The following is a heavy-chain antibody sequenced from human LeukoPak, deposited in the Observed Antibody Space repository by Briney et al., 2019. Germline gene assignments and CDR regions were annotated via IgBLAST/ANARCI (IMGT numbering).Heavy chain of an antibody. D-gene: IGHD6-13*01. J-gene: IGHJ4*02. V-gene: IGHV4-39*07. CDR3: ARDQDTAAAGPRGIDY. CDR1: GGSISSSSYY. CDR2: IYYSGST. Sequence: SETLSLTCTVSGGSISSSSYYWGWIRQPPGKGLEWIGSIYYSGSTYYNPSLKSRVTISVDTSKNQFSLKLSSVTAADTAVYYCARDQDTAAAGPRGIDYWGQGTLVTVSS.